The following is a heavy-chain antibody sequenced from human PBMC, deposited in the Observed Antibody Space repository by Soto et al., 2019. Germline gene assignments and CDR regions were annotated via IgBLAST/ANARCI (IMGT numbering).Heavy chain of an antibody. D-gene: IGHD3-10*01. J-gene: IGHJ6*01. V-gene: IGHV1-18*01. CDR3: ARDTYYYQSGSYDNAGMDV. Sequence: QDQLVQSGGEVQKPGASVKVSCKTSTYMFSNYGVSWVRQAPGQGLEWMGWISAYNGNTNYAQKFKGRVTLTTDTSTSTAYMELRSLRSDDTAVYYCARDTYYYQSGSYDNAGMDVW. CDR1: TYMFSNYG. CDR2: ISAYNGNT.